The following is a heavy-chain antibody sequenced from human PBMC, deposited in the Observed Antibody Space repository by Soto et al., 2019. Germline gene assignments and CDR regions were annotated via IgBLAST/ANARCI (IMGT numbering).Heavy chain of an antibody. CDR2: IRSEANGGAT. V-gene: IGHV3-49*02. J-gene: IGHJ4*02. CDR3: TRVGKFDY. CDR1: SFTFANYT. Sequence: LRLSCTGSSFTFANYTISWVRQAPGKGREWGGLIRSEANGGATDDAASVHGGLIISSDDSRIIAVLQMKSRKSEDRAVYYCTRVGKFDYWGQGTLVTVSS. D-gene: IGHD1-26*01.